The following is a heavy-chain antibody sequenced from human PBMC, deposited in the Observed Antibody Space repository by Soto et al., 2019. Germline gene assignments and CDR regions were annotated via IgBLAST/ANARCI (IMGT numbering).Heavy chain of an antibody. J-gene: IGHJ4*02. CDR3: TKDLFCISASKVTTDDY. CDR1: GYTFTSFG. D-gene: IGHD2-21*01. Sequence: VQLVQSGAEVKKPGASVRVSCKASGYTFTSFGLSWVRQAPGQGHGWMGWISPESDKATYVHKFQGRITMTTDTSTTTAYMDLRSLRSDDTAFYYCTKDLFCISASKVTTDDYWGQGSLVSVS. V-gene: IGHV1-18*01. CDR2: ISPESDKA.